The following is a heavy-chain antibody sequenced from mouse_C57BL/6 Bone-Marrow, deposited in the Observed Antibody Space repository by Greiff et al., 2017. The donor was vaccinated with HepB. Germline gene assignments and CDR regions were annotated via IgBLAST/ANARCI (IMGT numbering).Heavy chain of an antibody. Sequence: EVKLVESGGGLVQPGESLKLSCESNEYEFPSHDMSWVRKTPEKRLELVAAISSDGGSTYYPDTMERRFIISRDNTKKTLYLQMSSLRSEDTALYYCSRQVYYSNHKKLAYWGQGTLVTVSA. CDR3: SRQVYYSNHKKLAY. D-gene: IGHD2-5*01. J-gene: IGHJ3*01. CDR2: ISSDGGST. CDR1: EYEFPSHD. V-gene: IGHV5-2*01.